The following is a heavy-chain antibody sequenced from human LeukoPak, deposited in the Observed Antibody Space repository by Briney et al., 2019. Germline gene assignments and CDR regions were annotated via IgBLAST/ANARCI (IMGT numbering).Heavy chain of an antibody. D-gene: IGHD1-26*01. Sequence: GGSLRLSCAASGFTFSSYAMHWVRQAPGKGLEWVSAISGSGGSTYYADSVKGRFTISRDNSKNTLYLQMNSLRAEDTAVYYCAKDTRWSYYFDYWGQGTLVTVSS. V-gene: IGHV3-23*01. CDR1: GFTFSSYA. CDR2: ISGSGGST. CDR3: AKDTRWSYYFDY. J-gene: IGHJ4*02.